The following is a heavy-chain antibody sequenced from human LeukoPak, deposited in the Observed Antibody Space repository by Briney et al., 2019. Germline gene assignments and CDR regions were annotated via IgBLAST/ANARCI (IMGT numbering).Heavy chain of an antibody. D-gene: IGHD3-3*01. Sequence: PSETLSLTCTVSAGSINSYYWSWIRQPPGKGLEWIGYIFYSGSTNYNPSLKSRVTISVATSKTQFTLKLTSVTAANTAVYSGARGERSGYSYYFDYWGQGTLVTVSS. V-gene: IGHV4-59*01. CDR2: IFYSGST. J-gene: IGHJ4*02. CDR1: AGSINSYY. CDR3: ARGERSGYSYYFDY.